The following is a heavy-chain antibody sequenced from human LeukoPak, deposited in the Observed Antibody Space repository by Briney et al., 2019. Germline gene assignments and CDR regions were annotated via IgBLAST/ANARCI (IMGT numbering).Heavy chain of an antibody. CDR3: TTLGDYVWGSYRFVH. CDR1: GFTFSNAW. J-gene: IGHJ4*02. D-gene: IGHD3-16*02. V-gene: IGHV3-15*01. CDR2: IKSKTDGGTT. Sequence: KPGGSLRLSCAASGFTFSNAWMSWVRQAPGKGLEWVGRIKSKTDGGTTDYAAPVKGRFTISRDDSKNTLYLQMYSLKTEDTAVYYCTTLGDYVWGSYRFVHWGQGTLVTVSS.